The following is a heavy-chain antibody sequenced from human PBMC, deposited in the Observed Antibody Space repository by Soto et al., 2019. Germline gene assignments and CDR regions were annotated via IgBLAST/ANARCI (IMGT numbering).Heavy chain of an antibody. D-gene: IGHD2-8*01. CDR2: IWDDGSNK. J-gene: IGHJ4*02. CDR3: ARDLGGYCTNGVCFNLDY. V-gene: IGHV3-33*01. CDR1: GFTFSSYG. Sequence: QVQLVESGGGVVQPGRSLRLSCAASGFTFSSYGMHWVRQGPGKGLEWVAVIWDDGSNKYYADSVKDRFTISRDNSKNPLYLQMKSLRAEDTAVYYCARDLGGYCTNGVCFNLDYWGQGTLVTVSS.